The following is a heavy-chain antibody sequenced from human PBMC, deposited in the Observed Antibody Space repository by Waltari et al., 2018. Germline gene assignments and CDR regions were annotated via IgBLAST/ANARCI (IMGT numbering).Heavy chain of an antibody. J-gene: IGHJ3*02. D-gene: IGHD1-1*01. Sequence: EVQLVESGGGLVKPGGSLRLSCAASGFTFSAYNMHWVRQAPGKGLEWVSSISPRSAHIFYPDSVKGRFTISRDAAKESLYLQMNSLRAEDTALYYCAGTTGDAFDIWGQGTMVTVSS. CDR2: ISPRSAHI. V-gene: IGHV3-21*01. CDR1: GFTFSAYN. CDR3: AGTTGDAFDI.